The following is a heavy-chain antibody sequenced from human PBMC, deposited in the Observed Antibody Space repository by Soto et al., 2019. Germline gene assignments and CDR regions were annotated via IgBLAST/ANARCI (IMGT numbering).Heavy chain of an antibody. CDR1: GGSISGFY. CDR3: ARANSFGYYFDN. CDR2: IYYTGST. Sequence: SETLSLTCAVSGGSISGFYWSWIRQPPGKGLEWIGYIYYTGSTDYNPSLKSRVTMSVDTSKNHFSLKLTSVTAADTAVFYCARANSFGYYFDNWGQGTLVTVSS. D-gene: IGHD5-18*01. J-gene: IGHJ4*02. V-gene: IGHV4-59*01.